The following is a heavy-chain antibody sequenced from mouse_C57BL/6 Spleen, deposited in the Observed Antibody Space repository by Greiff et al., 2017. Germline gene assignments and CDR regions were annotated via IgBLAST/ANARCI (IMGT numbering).Heavy chain of an antibody. CDR2: ISSGGSTN. J-gene: IGHJ2*01. CDR1: GFTFSDYG. D-gene: IGHD2-4*01. CDR3: ARNDYGVDY. Sequence: EVQVVESGGGLVKPGGSLKLSCAASGFTFSDYGMHWVRQAPEKGLEWVAYISSGGSTNYYADTVKGRFTISTDNAKNTLFLQMTSLRSEDTAMYYCARNDYGVDYWGQGTTLTVSS. V-gene: IGHV5-17*01.